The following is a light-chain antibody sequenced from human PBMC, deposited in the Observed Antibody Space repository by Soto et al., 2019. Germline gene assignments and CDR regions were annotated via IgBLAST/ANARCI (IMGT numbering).Light chain of an antibody. Sequence: DIQMTQSPSTLSASVGDRVTITCRASQSFSGWLAWYQQKPGKAPELLIYSASTVETGVPSRFSGSGSGTEFTLTISSLRPDDFATYYCQQYESYPLTFGGGTKVDIK. J-gene: IGKJ4*01. CDR1: QSFSGW. CDR3: QQYESYPLT. V-gene: IGKV1-5*03. CDR2: SAS.